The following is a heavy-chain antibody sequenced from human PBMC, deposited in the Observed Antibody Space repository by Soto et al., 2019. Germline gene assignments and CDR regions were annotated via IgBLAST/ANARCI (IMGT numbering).Heavy chain of an antibody. D-gene: IGHD1-1*01. CDR3: ARGRTTGTSYYFDY. V-gene: IGHV1-2*04. Sequence: GASVKVSCKASGYIFTGYYMHWVRQAPGQGLEWMGWINPNSGDTNYTQKFQGWVTMTRDTSISTAYMELSRLRSDDTAVYYCARGRTTGTSYYFDYWGQGTLVTVTS. CDR2: INPNSGDT. J-gene: IGHJ4*02. CDR1: GYIFTGYY.